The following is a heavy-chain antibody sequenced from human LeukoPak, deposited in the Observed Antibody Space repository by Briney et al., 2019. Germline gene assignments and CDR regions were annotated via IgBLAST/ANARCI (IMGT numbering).Heavy chain of an antibody. CDR3: ARDLCSGGSCYSNWFDP. Sequence: GGSLRLSCAASGFTFSSYWVSWVRQAPGKGLEWVANIKQDGSEKYYVDSVKGRFTISRDNAKNSLYLQMNSLRAEDTAVYYCARDLCSGGSCYSNWFDPWGQRTLVTVSS. V-gene: IGHV3-7*01. CDR2: IKQDGSEK. D-gene: IGHD2-15*01. J-gene: IGHJ5*02. CDR1: GFTFSSYW.